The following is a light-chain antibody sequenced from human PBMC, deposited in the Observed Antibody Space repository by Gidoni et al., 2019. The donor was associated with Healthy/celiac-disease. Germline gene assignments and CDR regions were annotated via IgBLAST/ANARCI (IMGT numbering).Light chain of an antibody. CDR2: GAS. J-gene: IGKJ4*01. CDR1: QSFSSSY. Sequence: EIVLPQSQGPLSLYPGERATLSCRASQSFSSSYLAWYQQKPGKAPRLLIYGASSRATGIPDRFSGSGSGTDFTLTISRLEPEDFAVYYCQQYGSSLPLTFGGGTKVEIK. CDR3: QQYGSSLPLT. V-gene: IGKV3-20*01.